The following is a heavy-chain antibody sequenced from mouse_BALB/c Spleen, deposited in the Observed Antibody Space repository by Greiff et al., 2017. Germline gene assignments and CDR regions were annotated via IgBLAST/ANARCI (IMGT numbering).Heavy chain of an antibody. V-gene: IGHV5-6-2*01. CDR2: INSNGGST. Sequence: EVKLVESGGGLVKLGGSLKLSCAASGFTFSSYYMSWVRQTPEKRLELVAAINSNGGSTYYPDTVKGRFTISRDNAKNTLYLQMSSLKSEDTALYYSARHYRYDYWGQGTTLTVSA. CDR3: ARHYRYDY. CDR1: GFTFSSYY. D-gene: IGHD2-14*01. J-gene: IGHJ2*01.